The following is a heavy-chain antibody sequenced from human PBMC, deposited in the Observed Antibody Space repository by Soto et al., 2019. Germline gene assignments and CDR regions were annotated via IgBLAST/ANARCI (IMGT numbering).Heavy chain of an antibody. D-gene: IGHD3-16*02. V-gene: IGHV4-34*01. CDR2: INHSGST. CDR1: GGSFSGYY. CDR3: ARELIYDYIWGSYPAESYFDY. Sequence: KPSETLSLTCAVYGGSFSGYYWSWIRQPPGKGLEWIGEINHSGSTNYNPSLKSRVTISVDTSKNQFSLKLSSVTAADTAVYYCARELIYDYIWGSYPAESYFDYWGQGTLVTVS. J-gene: IGHJ4*02.